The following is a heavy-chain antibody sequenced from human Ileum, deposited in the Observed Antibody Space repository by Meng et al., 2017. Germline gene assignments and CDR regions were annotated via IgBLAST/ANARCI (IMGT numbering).Heavy chain of an antibody. CDR3: ARGVVTYYDSSTLTWFDP. D-gene: IGHD3-22*01. Sequence: QVQLQASGPGLVNASQTLSLTCTVSGGSISGGQYFWSWIRQHPEKGLEWIGYIYHSGVTYYSPSLKSRLTISVDTSKNQFSLKLSSVTAADTAIYYCARGVVTYYDSSTLTWFDPWGQGALVTVSS. CDR1: GGSISGGQYF. CDR2: IYHSGVT. V-gene: IGHV4-31*03. J-gene: IGHJ5*02.